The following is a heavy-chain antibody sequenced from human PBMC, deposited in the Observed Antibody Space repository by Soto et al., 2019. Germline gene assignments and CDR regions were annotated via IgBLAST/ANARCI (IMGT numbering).Heavy chain of an antibody. CDR3: ARPFFLHSPSSGMDV. D-gene: IGHD2-15*01. CDR2: IIPIFGTA. J-gene: IGHJ6*02. Sequence: SVKVSCKASGGTFSSYAISWVRQAPGQGLEWMGGIIPIFGTANYAQKFQGRVTITADESTSTAYMELSSLRSEDTAVYYCARPFFLHSPSSGMDVWGQGTTVTVSS. CDR1: GGTFSSYA. V-gene: IGHV1-69*13.